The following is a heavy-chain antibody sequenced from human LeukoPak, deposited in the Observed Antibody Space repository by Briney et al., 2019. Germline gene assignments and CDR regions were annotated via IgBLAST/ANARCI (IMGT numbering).Heavy chain of an antibody. J-gene: IGHJ5*02. V-gene: IGHV4-59*01. CDR3: ARQTVAGRSNWFDP. CDR1: GGSISSYY. CDR2: IYYSGST. D-gene: IGHD6-19*01. Sequence: SETLSLTCTVSGGSISSYYWSWIRQPPGKGLEWIGYIYYSGSTNYNPSLKSRVTISVDASKNQFSLKLSSVTAADTAVYYCARQTVAGRSNWFDPWGQGTLVTVSS.